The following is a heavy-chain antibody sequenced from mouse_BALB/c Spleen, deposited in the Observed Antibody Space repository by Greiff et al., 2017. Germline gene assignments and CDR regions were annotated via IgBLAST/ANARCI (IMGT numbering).Heavy chain of an antibody. V-gene: IGHV1S22*01. CDR3: TTGCYFDY. CDR2: IYPGSGST. Sequence: LQQPGSELVRPGASVKLSCKASGYTFTSYWMHWVKQRHGQGLEWIGNIYPGSGSTNYDEKFKSKGTLTVDTSSSTAYMHLSSLTSEDSAVSYCTTGCYFDYWGQGTPLTVSS. CDR1: GYTFTSYW. D-gene: IGHD4-1*01. J-gene: IGHJ2*01.